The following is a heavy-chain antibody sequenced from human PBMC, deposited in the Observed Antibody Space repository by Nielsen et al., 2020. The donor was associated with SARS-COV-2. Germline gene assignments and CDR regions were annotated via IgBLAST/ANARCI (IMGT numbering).Heavy chain of an antibody. CDR2: ISSST. CDR3: AREGRNLPLDY. Sequence: GESLKISCVVSGFTISTYGMSWVRQAPGKGLEWVSAISSSTYYADSVKGRFTVSRDNSKNTLYLQMNSLRVEDTAVYYCAREGRNLPLDYWGQGTLVTVSS. CDR1: GFTISTYG. V-gene: IGHV3-23*01. J-gene: IGHJ4*02.